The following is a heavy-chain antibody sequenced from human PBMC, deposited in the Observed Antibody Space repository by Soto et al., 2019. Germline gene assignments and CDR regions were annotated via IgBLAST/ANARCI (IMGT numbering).Heavy chain of an antibody. CDR3: ARVRSSRVAAAGRNPFDY. V-gene: IGHV1-8*01. Sequence: ASVKVSCTASGYTFTSYDINWVRQATGQGLEWMGWMNPNSGNTGYAQKFQGRVTMTRNTSISTAYMELSSLRSEDTAVYYCARVRSSRVAAAGRNPFDYWGQGALVTVSS. J-gene: IGHJ4*02. D-gene: IGHD6-13*01. CDR1: GYTFTSYD. CDR2: MNPNSGNT.